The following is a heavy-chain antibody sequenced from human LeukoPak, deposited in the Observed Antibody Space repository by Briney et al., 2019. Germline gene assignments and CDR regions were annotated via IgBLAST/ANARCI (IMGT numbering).Heavy chain of an antibody. CDR1: RYSISSGYH. CDR3: ARGPGAYNWFDP. CDR2: VYQSGST. J-gene: IGHJ5*02. D-gene: IGHD3-10*01. V-gene: IGHV4-38-2*01. Sequence: PSETLSLTCGVSRYSISSGYHWAWIRQPPGKGLEWIGSVYQSGSTYYNPSLKSRVTISIDPSNNQFSLKLGSVTAADTAVYYCARGPGAYNWFDPWGQGTLVTVSS.